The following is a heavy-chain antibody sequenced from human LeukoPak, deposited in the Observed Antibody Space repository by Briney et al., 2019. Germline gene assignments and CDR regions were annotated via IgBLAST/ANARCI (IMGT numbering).Heavy chain of an antibody. J-gene: IGHJ4*02. Sequence: GSLRLSCAASGFSFSSYAMTWVRQAPGKGLEWVSSITDSGDKTQSADSVKGRFTISRDNSKNTLYLQMNSLGAEDTAVYYFARRTYSSGWHHGYWGQGTLVTVSS. V-gene: IGHV3-23*01. D-gene: IGHD6-19*01. CDR3: ARRTYSSGWHHGY. CDR1: GFSFSSYA. CDR2: ITDSGDKT.